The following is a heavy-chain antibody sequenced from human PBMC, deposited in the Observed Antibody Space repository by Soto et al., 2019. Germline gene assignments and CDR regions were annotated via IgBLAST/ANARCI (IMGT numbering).Heavy chain of an antibody. CDR2: ISYDGSKK. J-gene: IGHJ4*02. CDR3: AKGHSSGWKHFGY. CDR1: GFTFSSYG. V-gene: IGHV3-30*18. Sequence: QVQLVESGGGVVQPGRSLRLFCAASGFTFSSYGMHWVRQAPGQGLEWVAVISYDGSKKYYADSVKGRFTISRDNSKNTLYLQMDSLIPEDTAVYWCAKGHSSGWKHFGYWGQGTLVTASS. D-gene: IGHD6-19*01.